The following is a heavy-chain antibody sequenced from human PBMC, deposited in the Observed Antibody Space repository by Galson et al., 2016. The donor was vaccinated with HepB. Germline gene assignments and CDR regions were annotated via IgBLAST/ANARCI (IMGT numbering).Heavy chain of an antibody. J-gene: IGHJ3*02. D-gene: IGHD4-17*01. CDR3: AENFGDYVGDTFDM. Sequence: SLRLSCAASGFTFSTYTMNWVRQAPGKGLEWISYIDTSRNTIYYADSVRGRFTISRDNAKNSLHLQMNSLRDEDTAVYYCAENFGDYVGDTFDMWGQGTMVTVSS. V-gene: IGHV3-48*02. CDR2: IDTSRNTI. CDR1: GFTFSTYT.